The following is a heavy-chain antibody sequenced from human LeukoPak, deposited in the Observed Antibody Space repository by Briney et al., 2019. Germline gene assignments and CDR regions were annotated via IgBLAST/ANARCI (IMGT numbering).Heavy chain of an antibody. Sequence: SETLSLTCAVYGGSFSGYYWSWIRQPPGKGLEWIGEINHSGSTNYNPSLKSRVTISVDTSKNQFSLKLSSVTAADTAVYYCARGRVDDSSGYYYVWVSLLDHWGQGTLATVSS. V-gene: IGHV4-34*01. CDR1: GGSFSGYY. D-gene: IGHD3-22*01. CDR2: INHSGST. J-gene: IGHJ4*02. CDR3: ARGRVDDSSGYYYVWVSLLDH.